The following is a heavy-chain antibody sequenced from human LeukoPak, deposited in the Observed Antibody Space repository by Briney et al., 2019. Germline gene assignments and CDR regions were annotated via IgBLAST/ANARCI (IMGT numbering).Heavy chain of an antibody. CDR3: ARYCGGDCYADAAFDI. V-gene: IGHV1-69*05. J-gene: IGHJ3*02. CDR1: GGTFSSYA. Sequence: SVKVSCKASGGTFSSYAISWVRQAPGQGLERMGRIIPIFGTANYAQKFQGRVTMTRNTSISTAYMELSSLRSEDTAVYYCARYCGGDCYADAAFDIWGQGTMVTVSS. D-gene: IGHD2-21*02. CDR2: IIPIFGTA.